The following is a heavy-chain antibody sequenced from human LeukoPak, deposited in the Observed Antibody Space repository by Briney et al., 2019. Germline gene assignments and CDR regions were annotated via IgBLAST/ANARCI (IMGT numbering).Heavy chain of an antibody. V-gene: IGHV1-46*01. Sequence: GASVKVSCKASGFSFTSYYFHWVRQAPGQGLEWMGIINPNGGSTNYAQKFQGRLTMTGDTSTGTVYMELSRLRPEDTAVYYCARGVIYNWFDPWGQGTLVTVSS. D-gene: IGHD2-21*01. CDR2: INPNGGST. CDR1: GFSFTSYY. CDR3: ARGVIYNWFDP. J-gene: IGHJ5*02.